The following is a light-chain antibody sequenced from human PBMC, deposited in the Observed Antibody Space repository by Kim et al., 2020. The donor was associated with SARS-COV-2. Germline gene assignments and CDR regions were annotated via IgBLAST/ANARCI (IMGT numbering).Light chain of an antibody. CDR3: QQYNSYSYT. Sequence: DIQMTQSPSTLSASVGDRVTITCRASQSISSWLAWYQQKPGKAPKLLIYDASSLESGVLSRFSGSGSGTEFTLTISSLQPDDFATYYCQQYNSYSYTFGQGTKLEI. CDR1: QSISSW. V-gene: IGKV1-5*01. J-gene: IGKJ2*01. CDR2: DAS.